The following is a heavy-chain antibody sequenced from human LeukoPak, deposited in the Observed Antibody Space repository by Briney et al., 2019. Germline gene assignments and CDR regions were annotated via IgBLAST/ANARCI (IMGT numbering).Heavy chain of an antibody. CDR2: IRSKAYGGTT. V-gene: IGHV3-49*04. CDR1: GFTFGDYA. CDR3: TRDRSGSYYYYYMDV. D-gene: IGHD1-26*01. J-gene: IGHJ6*03. Sequence: PGGSLRLSCTASGFTFGDYAMSWVRQAPGKGLEWVGFIRSKAYGGTTEYAASVKGRFTISRDDSKSIAYLQMNSLKTEDTAVYYCTRDRSGSYYYYYMDVWGKGTTVTISS.